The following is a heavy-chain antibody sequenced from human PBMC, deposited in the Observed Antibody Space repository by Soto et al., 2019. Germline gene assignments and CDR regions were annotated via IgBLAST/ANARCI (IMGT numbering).Heavy chain of an antibody. CDR1: GFTFSGYA. CDR2: ISGSGGST. V-gene: IGHV3-23*01. CDR3: AKGIAAARPHYYGMDV. Sequence: GGSLRLSCGASGFTFSGYAMIWVRQAPGKGLEWVSAISGSGGSTYYADSVKGRFTISRDNSKNTLYLQMNSLRAEDTAVYYCAKGIAAARPHYYGMDVRGQGTAVTVSS. J-gene: IGHJ6*02. D-gene: IGHD6-13*01.